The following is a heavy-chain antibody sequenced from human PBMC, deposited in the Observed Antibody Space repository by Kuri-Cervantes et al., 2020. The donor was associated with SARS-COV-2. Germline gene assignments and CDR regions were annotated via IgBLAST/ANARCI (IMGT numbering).Heavy chain of an antibody. V-gene: IGHV3-30*18. D-gene: IGHD1-26*01. CDR1: GFTFSSYG. Sequence: GESLKISCAASGFTFSSYGMHWVRQAPGKGLEWVAVISYDGSNNYYADSVKGRFTISRDNPKNTLYLQMNSLRAEDTAVYYCAKGGGPGSYIPLDYWGQGALVTVSS. J-gene: IGHJ4*02. CDR3: AKGGGPGSYIPLDY. CDR2: ISYDGSNN.